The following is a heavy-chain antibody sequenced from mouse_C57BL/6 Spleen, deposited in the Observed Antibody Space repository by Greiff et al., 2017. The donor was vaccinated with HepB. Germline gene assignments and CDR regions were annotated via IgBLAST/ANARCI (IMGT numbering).Heavy chain of an antibody. D-gene: IGHD2-3*01. CDR3: ARHGDGYPFDY. CDR2: ISSGGSYT. Sequence: VQLKESGGDLVKPGGSLKLSCAASGFTFSSYGMSWVRQTPDKRLEWVATISSGGSYTYYPDSVKGRFTISRDNAKNTLYLQMSSLKSEDTAMYYCARHGDGYPFDYWGQGTTLTVSS. CDR1: GFTFSSYG. J-gene: IGHJ2*01. V-gene: IGHV5-6*01.